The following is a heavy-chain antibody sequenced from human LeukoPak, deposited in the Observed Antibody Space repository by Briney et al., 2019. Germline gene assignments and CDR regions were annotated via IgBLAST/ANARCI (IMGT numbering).Heavy chain of an antibody. CDR3: ASHYYDSSGYYSGWFDP. J-gene: IGHJ5*02. V-gene: IGHV6-1*01. D-gene: IGHD3-22*01. Sequence: SQTLSLTCAISGDSVSNNSVAWNWIRHSPSRGLEWLGRTYYRSKWYNDYAVSVKSRITINPETAKNQFSLKLSSVTAADTAVYYCASHYYDSSGYYSGWFDPWGQGTLVTVSS. CDR2: TYYRSKWYN. CDR1: GDSVSNNSVA.